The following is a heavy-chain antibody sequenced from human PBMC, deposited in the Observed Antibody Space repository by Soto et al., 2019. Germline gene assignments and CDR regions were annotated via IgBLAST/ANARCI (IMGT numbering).Heavy chain of an antibody. CDR3: ARSGHYYDSSGYPAGMDV. Sequence: GGSLRLSCAASGFTFSSYEMNWVRQAPGKGLEWASYISSSGSTIYYADSVKGRFTISRDNAKNSLYLQMNSLRAEDTAVYYCARSGHYYDSSGYPAGMDVWGQGTTVTVSS. V-gene: IGHV3-48*03. CDR2: ISSSGSTI. J-gene: IGHJ6*02. CDR1: GFTFSSYE. D-gene: IGHD3-22*01.